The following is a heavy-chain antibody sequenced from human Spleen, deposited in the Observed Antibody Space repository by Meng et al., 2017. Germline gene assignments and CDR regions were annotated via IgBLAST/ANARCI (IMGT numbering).Heavy chain of an antibody. V-gene: IGHV3-74*03. CDR2: INTDASST. Sequence: GGSLRLSCAASGFTFSSYNMHWVRQTPGEGLVWVSRINTDASSTTYADSVKGRFTISRDNAKNSLYLQMNSLRAEDMALYYCARAGRGYSLASDAFDIWGQGTMVTVSS. J-gene: IGHJ3*02. CDR1: GFTFSSYN. CDR3: ARAGRGYSLASDAFDI. D-gene: IGHD2-15*01.